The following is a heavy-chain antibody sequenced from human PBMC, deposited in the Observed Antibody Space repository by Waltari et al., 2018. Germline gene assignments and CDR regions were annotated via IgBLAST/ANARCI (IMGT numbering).Heavy chain of an antibody. CDR1: GYTFTGYY. J-gene: IGHJ4*01. D-gene: IGHD6-13*01. V-gene: IGHV1-2*02. CDR3: ARDYDILGIAAAGGY. CDR2: INPNSGGT. Sequence: QVQLVQSGAEVKKPGASVKVSCKASGYTFTGYYMHWVRQAPGQGLEWMGWINPNSGGTNYAQKLQGRVTMTRDTSISTAYMELSRLRSDDTAVYYCARDYDILGIAAAGGYWGQEPWSPSPQ.